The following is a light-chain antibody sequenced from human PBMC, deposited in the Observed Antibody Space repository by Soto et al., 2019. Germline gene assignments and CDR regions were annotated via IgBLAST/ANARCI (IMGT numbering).Light chain of an antibody. CDR1: QNVSTY. V-gene: IGKV3-11*01. Sequence: EIVLTQSPATLSLSPGERVTLSCRASQNVSTYLAWYQQKPGQAPRLLIYDASDMATGIPATFNGSGSGTDFTLTISSPEPEDSAVYYCQQRTNWLTFGPGTKVDIK. J-gene: IGKJ3*01. CDR2: DAS. CDR3: QQRTNWLT.